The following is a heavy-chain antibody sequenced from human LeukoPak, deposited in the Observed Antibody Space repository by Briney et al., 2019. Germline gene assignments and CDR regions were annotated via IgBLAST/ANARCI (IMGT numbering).Heavy chain of an antibody. J-gene: IGHJ4*02. CDR1: GFTFSSYS. V-gene: IGHV3-21*04. D-gene: IGHD1-26*01. CDR2: ISSSSSYI. Sequence: PGGSLRLSCAASGFTFSSYSMNWVRQAPGKGLEWVSSISSSSSYIYYADSVKGRFTISRDNSKNSLYLQMNSLRPEDTAVYYCASDSPRVGATGSNDHWGQGTQVTVSS. CDR3: ASDSPRVGATGSNDH.